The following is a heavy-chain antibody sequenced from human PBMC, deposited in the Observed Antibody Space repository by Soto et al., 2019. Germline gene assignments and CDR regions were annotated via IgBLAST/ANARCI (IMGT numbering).Heavy chain of an antibody. CDR3: ARLRGYSYGYYYYGMDV. J-gene: IGHJ6*02. CDR1: GGSFSGYY. CDR2: INHSGST. V-gene: IGHV4-34*01. Sequence: VYGGSFSGYYWSWIRQPPGKGLEWIGEINHSGSTNYNPSLKSRVTISVDTSKNQFSLKLSSVTAADTAVYYCARLRGYSYGYYYYGMDVWGQGTTVTVSS. D-gene: IGHD5-18*01.